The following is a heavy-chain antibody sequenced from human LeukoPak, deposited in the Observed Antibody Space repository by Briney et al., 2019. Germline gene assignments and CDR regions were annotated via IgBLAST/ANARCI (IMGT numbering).Heavy chain of an antibody. CDR1: GFFVSNNY. D-gene: IGHD3-10*01. CDR2: IYSGGDT. CDR3: AKTNYKRTILVWFGEFLLDDN. V-gene: IGHV3-53*01. Sequence: GSLRLSCAASGFFVSNNYMSWVRQAPGKGLEWVSVIYSGGDTYYADSVKGRFTISRDNSQNTLYLQMNSLRAEDTAIYYCAKTNYKRTILVWFGEFLLDDNWGQGALVTVSS. J-gene: IGHJ4*02.